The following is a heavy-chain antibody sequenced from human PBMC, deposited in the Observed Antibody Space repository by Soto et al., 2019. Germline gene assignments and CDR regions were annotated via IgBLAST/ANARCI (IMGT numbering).Heavy chain of an antibody. CDR1: GYTFTSYG. J-gene: IGHJ5*02. CDR3: ARHPYDILTGYPNWFDP. CDR2: ISAYNGNT. D-gene: IGHD3-9*01. Sequence: QVQLVQSGAEVKKPGASVKVSCKASGYTFTSYGISWVRQAPGQGLEWMGWISAYNGNTNYAQKLQGRVTMTTDTSTSTAYMELRSLRSDDTAVYYCARHPYDILTGYPNWFDPWGQGTLVTVSS. V-gene: IGHV1-18*01.